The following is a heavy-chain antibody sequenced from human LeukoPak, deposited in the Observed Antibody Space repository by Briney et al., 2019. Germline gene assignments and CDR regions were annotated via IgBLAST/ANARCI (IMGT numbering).Heavy chain of an antibody. D-gene: IGHD3-3*01. V-gene: IGHV4-39*07. J-gene: IGHJ5*02. CDR1: GGSISSSSYY. Sequence: SETLSLTCTVSGGSISSSSYYWGWIRQPPGKGLEWIGSIYYSRSTYYNPSLKSRVTISVDTSKNQFSLMLSSVTAADTAVYYCARGYYDFWSGYNNWFDPWGQGTLVTVSS. CDR3: ARGYYDFWSGYNNWFDP. CDR2: IYYSRST.